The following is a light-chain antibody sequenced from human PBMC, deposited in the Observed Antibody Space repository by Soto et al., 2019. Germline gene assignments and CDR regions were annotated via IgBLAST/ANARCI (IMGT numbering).Light chain of an antibody. Sequence: DIQMTQSPSSLSASVGDRVTITCQASQDIRNHLNWYQQKPGEAPKFLIYDASNLERGVPRRFSGSGSGTDFTFTISSLQPEDIATYYCQQYDNLQVTFGGGTKVEIK. CDR1: QDIRNH. V-gene: IGKV1-33*01. J-gene: IGKJ4*01. CDR2: DAS. CDR3: QQYDNLQVT.